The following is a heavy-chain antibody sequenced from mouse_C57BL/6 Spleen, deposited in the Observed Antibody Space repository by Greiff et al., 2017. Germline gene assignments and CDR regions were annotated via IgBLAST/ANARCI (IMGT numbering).Heavy chain of an antibody. V-gene: IGHV1-55*01. D-gene: IGHD2-1*01. CDR1: GYTFTSYW. J-gene: IGHJ3*01. CDR3: ARSGPIYYGNFPWFAY. CDR2: IYPGSGST. Sequence: QVQLQQPGAELVKPGASVKMSCKASGYTFTSYWITWVKQRPGQGLEWIGDIYPGSGSTNYNEKFKSKATLTVDTSSSTAYMQLSSLTSEDSAVYYGARSGPIYYGNFPWFAYWGQGTLVTVSA.